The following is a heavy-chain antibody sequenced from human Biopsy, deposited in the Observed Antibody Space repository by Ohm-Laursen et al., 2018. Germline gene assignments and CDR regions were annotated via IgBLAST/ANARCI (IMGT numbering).Heavy chain of an antibody. CDR3: ARHPTGFWFDP. CDR1: GGSISSSTTYY. CDR2: IYNIETT. J-gene: IGHJ5*02. V-gene: IGHV4-39*01. Sequence: GTLSLTCTVSGGSISSSTTYYWAWLRQPPGKGLEWIGSIYNIETTFYNPSLKSRVTISVDTSTNQFSLKVSSVTAADTALYFCARHPTGFWFDPGGHGTLVTVSS.